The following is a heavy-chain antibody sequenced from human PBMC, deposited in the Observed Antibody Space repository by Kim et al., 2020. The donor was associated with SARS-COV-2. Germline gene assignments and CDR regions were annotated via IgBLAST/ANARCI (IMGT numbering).Heavy chain of an antibody. Sequence: GASLRLSCAASGFTFSSYAMSWVRQAPGKGLEWVSAISGSGGSTYYADSVKGRFTISRDNSKNTLYLQMNSLRAEDTAVYYCAKGNIGYSSGWYYYYYGMDVWGQGTTVTVSS. CDR2: ISGSGGST. J-gene: IGHJ6*02. V-gene: IGHV3-23*01. CDR3: AKGNIGYSSGWYYYYYGMDV. D-gene: IGHD6-19*01. CDR1: GFTFSSYA.